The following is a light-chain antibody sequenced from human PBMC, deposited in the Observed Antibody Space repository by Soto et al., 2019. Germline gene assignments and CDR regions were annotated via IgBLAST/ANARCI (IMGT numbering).Light chain of an antibody. CDR2: GIY. CDR1: QVLGTN. CDR3: QQYNYWPPIT. Sequence: EIVMTQSPGTLSVSPGETATLSCRASQVLGTNLAWYQQKPGQSPPLLIYGIYIRATGVPVRFTGSGSGTEFTLTITSLQSEDFATYYCQQYNYWPPITFGQGTRLEIK. V-gene: IGKV3-15*01. J-gene: IGKJ5*01.